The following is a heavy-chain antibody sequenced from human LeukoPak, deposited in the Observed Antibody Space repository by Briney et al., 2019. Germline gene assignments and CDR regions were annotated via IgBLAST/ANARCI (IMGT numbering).Heavy chain of an antibody. D-gene: IGHD4-23*01. CDR2: INPNSGGT. Sequence: ASVKVSCKASGYTFTGYYMHWVRQAPGQGLEWMGWINPNSGGTNYAQKLQGRVTMTTDTSTSTAYMELRSLRSGDTAVYYCARRGYGGNGFDYWGQGTLVTVSS. J-gene: IGHJ4*02. V-gene: IGHV1-2*02. CDR1: GYTFTGYY. CDR3: ARRGYGGNGFDY.